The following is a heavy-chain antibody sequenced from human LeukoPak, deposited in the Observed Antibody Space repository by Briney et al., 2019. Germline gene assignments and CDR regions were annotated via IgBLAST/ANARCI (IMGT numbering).Heavy chain of an antibody. J-gene: IGHJ4*02. CDR3: ARDGFMITFGGVIVTYYFDY. V-gene: IGHV3-7*01. Sequence: PGGSLRLSCATSGFTFSSYWMSWVRQAPGKGLEWVANIKQDGSEKYYVDSVKGRFTISRDNAKNSLYLQVNSLRAEDTAVYYCARDGFMITFGGVIVTYYFDYWGQGTLVTVSS. D-gene: IGHD3-16*02. CDR1: GFTFSSYW. CDR2: IKQDGSEK.